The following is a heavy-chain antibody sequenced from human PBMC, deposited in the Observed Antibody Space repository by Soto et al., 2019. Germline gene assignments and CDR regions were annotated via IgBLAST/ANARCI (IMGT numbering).Heavy chain of an antibody. CDR2: ISGGSSVT. J-gene: IGHJ4*02. Sequence: GGSLRLSCTASGFTFSDYAMTWVRQAPGKGLEWVSTISGGSSVTYYGDSVKGRFTISRDNAKKTLFLQLNRLSAEDTATYYCAKVLSKNYYYPFDFWGQGTQVTVSS. CDR3: AKVLSKNYYYPFDF. V-gene: IGHV3-23*01. CDR1: GFTFSDYA. D-gene: IGHD3-10*01.